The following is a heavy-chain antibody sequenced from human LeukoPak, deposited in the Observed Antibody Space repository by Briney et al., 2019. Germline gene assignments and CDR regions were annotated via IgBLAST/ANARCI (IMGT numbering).Heavy chain of an antibody. V-gene: IGHV3-33*01. CDR2: IWYDGSNE. CDR3: ARRPHIVVVTAMDY. J-gene: IGHJ4*02. D-gene: IGHD2-21*02. CDR1: GFTFSSYG. Sequence: GGSLRLSCAASGFTFSSYGMHWVRQAPGKGLEWVAVIWYDGSNEYYADSVKGRFTISRDNSKNTLFLQMNSLRAEDTAVYYCARRPHIVVVTAMDYWGQGTLVTASS.